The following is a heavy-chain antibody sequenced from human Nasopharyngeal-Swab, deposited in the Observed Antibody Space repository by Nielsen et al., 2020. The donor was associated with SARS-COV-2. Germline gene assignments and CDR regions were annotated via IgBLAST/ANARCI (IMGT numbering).Heavy chain of an antibody. J-gene: IGHJ4*02. D-gene: IGHD3-3*01. V-gene: IGHV3-7*01. CDR2: IKQDASEM. CDR3: ARGRPLGGYYFGYFDY. CDR1: GFTFSGYW. Sequence: GESLKISCAVSGFTFSGYWMSWVRQVPGKGPEWVANIKQDASEMYYVDSVKGRFTISRDNAKNSLFLQMNSLRAEDTAVYFCARGRPLGGYYFGYFDYWGQGTLVTVSS.